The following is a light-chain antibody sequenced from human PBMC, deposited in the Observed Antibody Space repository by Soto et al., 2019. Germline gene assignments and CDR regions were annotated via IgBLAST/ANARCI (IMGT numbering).Light chain of an antibody. CDR1: QRVGIN. J-gene: IGKJ1*01. CDR2: SAS. Sequence: EIVMTQSPATLSVSPGETATLSCRASQRVGINLAWYQQKPGQAPRLLIYSASTRAGGIPDRFSGSGSGTEFTLTTSSLQSEDFAFFYCQQYDGWPRTFGQGTKVEIK. V-gene: IGKV3-15*01. CDR3: QQYDGWPRT.